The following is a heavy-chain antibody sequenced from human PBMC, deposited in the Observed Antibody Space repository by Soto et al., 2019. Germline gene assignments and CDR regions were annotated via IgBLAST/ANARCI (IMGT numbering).Heavy chain of an antibody. Sequence: SEPRSLTCTVAGGCISRYYWSWFRQPPGKGLEWIGYIYYSGSTNYNPSLKSRVTISVDTSKNQFSLKLSSVTAADTAVYYCARGRDYGGNSKDFDYWGQGTLVTVSS. CDR2: IYYSGST. CDR1: GGCISRYY. D-gene: IGHD4-17*01. CDR3: ARGRDYGGNSKDFDY. J-gene: IGHJ4*02. V-gene: IGHV4-59*01.